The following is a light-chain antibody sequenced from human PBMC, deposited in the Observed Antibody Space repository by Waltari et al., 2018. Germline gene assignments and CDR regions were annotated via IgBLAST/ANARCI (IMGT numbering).Light chain of an antibody. CDR1: QTVFYLSNNKTF. CDR3: QQYYRTPRT. V-gene: IGKV4-1*01. CDR2: WAS. Sequence: DIVITQSPHSLAVSLGERATIHCKSSQTVFYLSNNKTFLAWYQQKAGQPPKRLINWASTREFGVPDRFSGSGSGTDFTLTISSLQAEDVAVYYCQQYYRTPRTFGQGTKLEIK. J-gene: IGKJ2*02.